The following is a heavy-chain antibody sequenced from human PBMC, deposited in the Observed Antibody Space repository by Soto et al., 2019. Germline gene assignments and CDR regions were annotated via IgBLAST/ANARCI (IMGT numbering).Heavy chain of an antibody. CDR3: ARDGYSYASRDYYYYYGMDV. CDR1: GFTFSSYW. J-gene: IGHJ6*02. D-gene: IGHD5-18*01. Sequence: LRLSCAASGFTFSSYWMSWVRQAPGKGLEWVANIKQDGSEKYYVDSVKGRFTISRDNAKNSLYLQMNSLRAEDTAVYYCARDGYSYASRDYYYYYGMDVWGQGTTVTVSS. V-gene: IGHV3-7*03. CDR2: IKQDGSEK.